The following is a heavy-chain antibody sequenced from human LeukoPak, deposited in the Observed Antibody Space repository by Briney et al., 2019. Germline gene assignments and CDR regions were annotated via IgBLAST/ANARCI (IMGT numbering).Heavy chain of an antibody. CDR1: GFTFSSYA. Sequence: GGSLRLSCAASGFTFSSYAMHWVRQAPGKGLEWVALMSYHGSNIQYADSVKGRFTISGGNSKNTLYLQMNSLRAEDTAVYYCARGSHRIEYSSSVAFDSWGQGTLVTVSS. CDR3: ARGSHRIEYSSSVAFDS. J-gene: IGHJ5*01. CDR2: MSYHGSNI. V-gene: IGHV3-30*04. D-gene: IGHD6-6*01.